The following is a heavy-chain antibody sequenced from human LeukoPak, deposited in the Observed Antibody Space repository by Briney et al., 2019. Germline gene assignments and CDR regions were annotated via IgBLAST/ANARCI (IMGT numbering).Heavy chain of an antibody. Sequence: GGSLRLSCAASGFTFSSYSMNWVRQAPGKGLEWVSSISSSSSYIYYADSVKGRFTISRDNAKNSLYLQMNSLRAEDTAVYYCARGATMVRGVMGNYWGQGTLVTVSS. CDR2: ISSSSSYI. CDR1: GFTFSSYS. J-gene: IGHJ4*02. CDR3: ARGATMVRGVMGNY. V-gene: IGHV3-21*04. D-gene: IGHD3-10*01.